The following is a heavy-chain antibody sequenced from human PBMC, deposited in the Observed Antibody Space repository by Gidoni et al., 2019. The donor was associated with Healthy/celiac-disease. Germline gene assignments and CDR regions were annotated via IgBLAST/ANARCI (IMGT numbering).Heavy chain of an antibody. V-gene: IGHV1-8*01. CDR1: GYTCTSCD. J-gene: IGHJ4*02. CDR3: ARGWRGRVYDSSGYYYYFDY. Sequence: QVQLVQSGAEVKKPGASVKVSCKPSGYTCTSCDIKWVRQATGQGLEWMGWMNPNSGNTGYAQKFQGRVTMTRNTSISTAYMELSSLRSEDTAVYYCARGWRGRVYDSSGYYYYFDYWGQGTLVTVSS. CDR2: MNPNSGNT. D-gene: IGHD3-22*01.